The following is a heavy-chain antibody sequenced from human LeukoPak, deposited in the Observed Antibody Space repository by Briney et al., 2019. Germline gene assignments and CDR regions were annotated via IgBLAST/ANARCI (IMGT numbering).Heavy chain of an antibody. D-gene: IGHD1-7*01. Sequence: GGSLRLSCAASGFTFSSYGMHWVRQAPGKGLKWVALISHDGTNIYYEDSVKGRFTISRDNSRNTLYLQMNSLRAEDTAVYYCAKVRVVFNWNYAYYFDSWGQGTLVTVSS. CDR2: ISHDGTNI. CDR3: AKVRVVFNWNYAYYFDS. J-gene: IGHJ4*02. CDR1: GFTFSSYG. V-gene: IGHV3-30*18.